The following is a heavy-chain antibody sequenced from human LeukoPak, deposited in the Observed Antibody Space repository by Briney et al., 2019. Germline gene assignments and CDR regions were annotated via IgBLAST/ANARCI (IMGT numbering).Heavy chain of an antibody. J-gene: IGHJ5*02. Sequence: PSETLSLTCAVYGGSFSGYYWSWIRQPPGKGLEWIGEINHSGSTNYNPSLKSRVTISVDTSKNQFSLKLSSVTAADTAVYYCARTSRRGCARPRGMNWFDPWGQGTLVTVSS. V-gene: IGHV4-34*01. D-gene: IGHD2-15*01. CDR3: ARTSRRGCARPRGMNWFDP. CDR2: INHSGST. CDR1: GGSFSGYY.